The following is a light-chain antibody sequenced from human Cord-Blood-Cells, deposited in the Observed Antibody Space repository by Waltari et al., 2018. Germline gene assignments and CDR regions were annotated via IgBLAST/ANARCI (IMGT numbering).Light chain of an antibody. CDR3: QQSYSTPRT. CDR2: AAS. J-gene: IGKJ1*01. Sequence: DIQMTQSPSPLSASVGDRVTITCRASQSISSYLNWYQQKPGKAPKLLIYAASSLQSVVPSRFSGSGSGTDFTLTISSLQPEDFATYYCQQSYSTPRTFGQGTKVEIK. CDR1: QSISSY. V-gene: IGKV1-39*01.